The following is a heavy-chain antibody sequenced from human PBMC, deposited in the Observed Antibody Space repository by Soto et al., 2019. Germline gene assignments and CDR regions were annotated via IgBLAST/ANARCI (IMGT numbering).Heavy chain of an antibody. CDR3: ARESAWGSRTTFDY. Sequence: QVQLQESGPGLVKPSGTLSLTCAVSGGSISSSIWWSWVRQPPGKGLEWIGEIYHTGSTNYNPSPQSRLTXXVXKXXNQFSLKLTSVTAAHTAMYYCARESAWGSRTTFDYWGQGTLVTVSS. D-gene: IGHD4-17*01. CDR2: IYHTGST. CDR1: GGSISSSIW. V-gene: IGHV4-4*02. J-gene: IGHJ4*02.